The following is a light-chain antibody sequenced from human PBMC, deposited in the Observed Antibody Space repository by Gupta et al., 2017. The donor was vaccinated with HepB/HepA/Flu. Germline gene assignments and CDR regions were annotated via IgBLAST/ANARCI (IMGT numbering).Light chain of an antibody. Sequence: EIVLTQSPATLSLSPGERATLSCRASQSVSSYLAWYQQKPGQAPRLLIYDASNRATGIPARFSGSGSGTDFTLTSSSLEPEDFAVYYWQQRSISLTFGGGTKVEIK. CDR2: DAS. CDR3: QQRSISLT. J-gene: IGKJ4*01. V-gene: IGKV3-11*01. CDR1: QSVSSY.